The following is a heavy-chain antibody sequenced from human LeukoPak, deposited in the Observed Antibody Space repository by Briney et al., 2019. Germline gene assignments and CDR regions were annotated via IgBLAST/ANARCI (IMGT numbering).Heavy chain of an antibody. V-gene: IGHV1-46*01. J-gene: IGHJ5*02. CDR3: ARVGLKAFDP. CDR1: GYTFTSYC. CDR2: INPSGGST. Sequence: GASVKVSCKASGYTFTSYCMHWVRQAPGRGLEWMGIINPSGGSTSYAQKFQGRVTMTRDTSASTVYMELSSLRSEDTAVYYCARVGLKAFDPWGQGTLVTVSS.